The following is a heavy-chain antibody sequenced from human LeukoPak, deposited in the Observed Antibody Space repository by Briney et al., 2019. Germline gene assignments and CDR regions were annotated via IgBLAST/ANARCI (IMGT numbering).Heavy chain of an antibody. CDR2: ISAYNGNT. D-gene: IGHD2-21*02. CDR3: ARDLEYTYCGGDCYSAFDI. Sequence: GASVKVSCKASGYTFTSYGISWVRQAPGQGLEWMGWISAYNGNTNYAQKLQGRVTMTRDTSISTAYMELSRLRSDDTAVYYCARDLEYTYCGGDCYSAFDIWGQGTMVTVSS. V-gene: IGHV1-18*01. J-gene: IGHJ3*02. CDR1: GYTFTSYG.